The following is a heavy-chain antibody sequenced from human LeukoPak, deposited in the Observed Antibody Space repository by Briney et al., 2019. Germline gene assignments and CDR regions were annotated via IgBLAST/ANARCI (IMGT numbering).Heavy chain of an antibody. Sequence: GGSLRLSCTASGFTFINYSMNWVRQAPGKGLEWLSVLDSGGSAIYADSVRGRFTISRDNSKNTLHLQMDSLTIEDSALYYCARDHVVASGAVAYWGQGTLVTVSS. V-gene: IGHV3-53*01. J-gene: IGHJ4*02. CDR2: LDSGGSA. D-gene: IGHD2-15*01. CDR3: ARDHVVASGAVAY. CDR1: GFTFINYS.